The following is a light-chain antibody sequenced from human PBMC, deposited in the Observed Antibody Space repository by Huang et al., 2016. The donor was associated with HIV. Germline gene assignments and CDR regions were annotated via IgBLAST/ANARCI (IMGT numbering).Light chain of an antibody. Sequence: EIVLTQSPATLSLSPGASATLSCRASQSVSSYLAWYQQKPGQAPRLLIYDASNRATGIPARFSGSGSGTDFTLTISSLEPEDFAVYYCQQRSNWPPTFGQGTKVEIK. CDR1: QSVSSY. J-gene: IGKJ1*01. CDR3: QQRSNWPPT. CDR2: DAS. V-gene: IGKV3-11*01.